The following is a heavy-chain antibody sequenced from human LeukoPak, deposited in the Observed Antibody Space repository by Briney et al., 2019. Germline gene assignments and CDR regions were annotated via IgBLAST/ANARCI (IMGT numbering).Heavy chain of an antibody. D-gene: IGHD3-22*01. Sequence: GGSLRLSCAASGFTFSSYAMSWVRQAPGKGLEWVSAISGSGGSTYYADSVKGRFTISRDNSKNTLYLQMNSLRAEDTAVYYCAKGASYLNSYYYDSSGYLGYDAFDIWGQGTMVTVSS. V-gene: IGHV3-23*01. CDR1: GFTFSSYA. CDR3: AKGASYLNSYYYDSSGYLGYDAFDI. J-gene: IGHJ3*02. CDR2: ISGSGGST.